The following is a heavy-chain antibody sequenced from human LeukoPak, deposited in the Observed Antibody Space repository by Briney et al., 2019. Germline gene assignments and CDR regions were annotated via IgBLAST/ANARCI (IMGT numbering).Heavy chain of an antibody. CDR2: ISSSTTYI. V-gene: IGHV3-21*01. Sequence: SMTXVRQAPGKXLEWVSSISSSTTYINYADSVKGRVTISRDNDMKSLYLQMKRLRGEDTAVNECATPSTRSTSYYFYYSGMDLWGQGTTVTVSS. D-gene: IGHD2/OR15-2a*01. CDR3: ATPSTRSTSYYFYYSGMDL. CDR1: S. J-gene: IGHJ6*02.